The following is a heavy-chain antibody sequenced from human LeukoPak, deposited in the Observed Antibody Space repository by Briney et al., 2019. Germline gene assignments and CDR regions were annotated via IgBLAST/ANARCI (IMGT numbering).Heavy chain of an antibody. D-gene: IGHD3-3*01. Sequence: GGSLRLSCAASGFTFSSYAMRGGREARGKGVEWGSAISGSGGSTYYADFVEGRFTISRDNSKNTLYLQINSLSAQDTAVYYCAKRYYDFWSGYPRWFDPWGQGTLVTVSS. CDR1: GFTFSSYA. CDR2: ISGSGGST. CDR3: AKRYYDFWSGYPRWFDP. V-gene: IGHV3-23*01. J-gene: IGHJ5*02.